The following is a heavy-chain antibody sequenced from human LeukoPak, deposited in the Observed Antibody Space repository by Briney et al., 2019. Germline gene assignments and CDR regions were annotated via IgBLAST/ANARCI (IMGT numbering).Heavy chain of an antibody. CDR1: GYTFTSYG. Sequence: ASVKVSCKASGYTFTSYGISWVRQAPGQGLEWMGWINAYNGNTNYAQKLQGRVTMTTDTFTSTAYMELRSLRSDDTGVYYGARDRYYYSSGYYPEGLDYWGQGTLVTVSS. V-gene: IGHV1-18*01. CDR3: ARDRYYYSSGYYPEGLDY. D-gene: IGHD3-22*01. CDR2: INAYNGNT. J-gene: IGHJ4*02.